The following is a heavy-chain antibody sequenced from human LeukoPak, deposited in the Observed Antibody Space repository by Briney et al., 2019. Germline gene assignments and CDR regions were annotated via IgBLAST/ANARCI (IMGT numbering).Heavy chain of an antibody. V-gene: IGHV3-23*01. Sequence: GGSLRLSCAAAGFTFSGYAMNWVRQTPGKGLEWVSAISGSGGSTYYADSVKGRFTISRDNSKNTLYLQMNSLRAEDTAVYYCARIPINYYGSGSPYYFDYWGQGTLVTVSS. CDR2: ISGSGGST. CDR3: ARIPINYYGSGSPYYFDY. CDR1: GFTFSGYA. J-gene: IGHJ4*02. D-gene: IGHD3-10*01.